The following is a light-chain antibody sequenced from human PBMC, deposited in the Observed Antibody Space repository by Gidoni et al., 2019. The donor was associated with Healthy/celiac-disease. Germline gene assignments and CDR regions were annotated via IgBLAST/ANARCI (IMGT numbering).Light chain of an antibody. CDR2: DAS. CDR1: QSVSRD. J-gene: IGKJ2*01. CDR3: QQRSNSYT. V-gene: IGKV3-11*01. Sequence: EIVLTQSPATLSLSPGERATLSCRASQSVSRDLAWYQQKPGQAPRLLIYDASNRATGIPARFSGSGSGTDFTLTISSLEPEDFAVYYCQQRSNSYTFGQGTKLEIK.